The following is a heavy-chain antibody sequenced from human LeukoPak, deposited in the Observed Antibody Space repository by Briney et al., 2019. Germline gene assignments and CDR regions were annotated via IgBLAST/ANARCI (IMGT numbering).Heavy chain of an antibody. CDR3: ARADCYNRVLDY. J-gene: IGHJ4*02. Sequence: SETLSLTCTVSGYSISSPFYWGWIRPTPGKGLECIGNIYHSGTTLYNPSLKSRVTIAVNTSKNQFSLKLSSVTAADTAVYYCARADCYNRVLDYWGQGTLVTVSS. CDR2: IYHSGTT. D-gene: IGHD5-24*01. V-gene: IGHV4-38-2*02. CDR1: GYSISSPFY.